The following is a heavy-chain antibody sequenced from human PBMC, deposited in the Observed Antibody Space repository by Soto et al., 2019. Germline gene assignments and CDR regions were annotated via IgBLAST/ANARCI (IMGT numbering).Heavy chain of an antibody. CDR2: TYYSGST. Sequence: HVQLQESGPGLVKPSQTLSLTCTVSGDSISRGDFYWSWIRQPPGKGLEWIGYTYYSGSTDYNPSLKSRVSISTDTSKNQFSLKLSSVTAADTAVYYCARVGCSGGSCYRVYFDYWGQGTLVTVSS. J-gene: IGHJ4*02. V-gene: IGHV4-30-4*01. CDR3: ARVGCSGGSCYRVYFDY. CDR1: GDSISRGDFY. D-gene: IGHD2-15*01.